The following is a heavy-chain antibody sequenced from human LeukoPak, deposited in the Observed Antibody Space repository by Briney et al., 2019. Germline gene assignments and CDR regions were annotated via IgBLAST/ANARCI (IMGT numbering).Heavy chain of an antibody. J-gene: IGHJ4*02. Sequence: PGGSLRLSCAASGFIFSSYSMNWVRQAPGKGLEWVSYISGSGNAKHYTDSVNGRFTISTDNAKNALYLQMNSLRAEDTAVYFCARDYVYAFDYWGQGTLVTVSS. CDR3: ARDYVYAFDY. CDR2: ISGSGNAK. D-gene: IGHD2/OR15-2a*01. CDR1: GFIFSSYS. V-gene: IGHV3-48*01.